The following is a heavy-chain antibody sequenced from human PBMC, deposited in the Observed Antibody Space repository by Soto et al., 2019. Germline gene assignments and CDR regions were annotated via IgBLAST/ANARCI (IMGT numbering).Heavy chain of an antibody. CDR3: ARGGAVSSGWYDGH. CDR2: INSDGSST. CDR1: GFTFSTYN. V-gene: IGHV3-74*01. Sequence: EVQLVESGGGLVQPGGSLRLSCGASGFTFSTYNMHWVRQGPGKGLVLVSRINSDGSSTRYADSVKGRFTISRDNAKNTLYLQMNSLRVEDTAIYYCARGGAVSSGWYDGHWGRRTLVTVSS. J-gene: IGHJ4*02. D-gene: IGHD6-19*01.